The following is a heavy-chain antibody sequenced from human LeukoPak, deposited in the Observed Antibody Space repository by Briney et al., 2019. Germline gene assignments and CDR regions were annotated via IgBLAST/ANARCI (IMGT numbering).Heavy chain of an antibody. J-gene: IGHJ4*02. Sequence: GGSLRLSCAASGFTFDDFAMHWVRQAPGKGPEWVSSISWDSANKRYADSVRGRFTISRDNAKNSPYLQMNSLGPEDTAFYYCAKVESFHDKVFDYWGQGTLVTVSS. CDR2: ISWDSANK. CDR1: GFTFDDFA. D-gene: IGHD5/OR15-5a*01. V-gene: IGHV3-9*01. CDR3: AKVESFHDKVFDY.